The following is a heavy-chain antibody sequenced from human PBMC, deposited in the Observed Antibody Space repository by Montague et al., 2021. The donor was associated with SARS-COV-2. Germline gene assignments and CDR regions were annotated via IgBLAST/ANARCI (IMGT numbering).Heavy chain of an antibody. CDR1: GGSFSGHY. D-gene: IGHD3-10*01. J-gene: IGHJ4*02. V-gene: IGHV4-34*01. Sequence: SETLPLTCAVYGGSFSGHYWNWIRQPPGKGLEWIGEINHSGSTNNNPSLKSRVTMSVDTSKNQFSLKLSSVTAADTAVYYCARGARQGYGFRLGSFDYWGQGTLVTVSS. CDR2: INHSGST. CDR3: ARGARQGYGFRLGSFDY.